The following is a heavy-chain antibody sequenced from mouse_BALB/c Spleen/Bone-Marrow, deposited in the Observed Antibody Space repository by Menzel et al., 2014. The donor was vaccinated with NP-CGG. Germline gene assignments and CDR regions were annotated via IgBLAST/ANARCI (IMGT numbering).Heavy chain of an antibody. CDR1: GFSLNSHG. D-gene: IGHD4-1*01. V-gene: IGHV2-5*01. J-gene: IGHJ2*01. CDR3: AKNRDDWAVDY. CDR2: VWRGGST. Sequence: QVQLQQSGPGLVQPSQNLSIPCTVSGFSLNSHGVHWVRQSPGKGLEWLGVVWRGGSTDYNAAFMSRLSITKAHSTSQFFFKMNRLQADETAIYYCAKNRDDWAVDYWGQGTTLTVSS.